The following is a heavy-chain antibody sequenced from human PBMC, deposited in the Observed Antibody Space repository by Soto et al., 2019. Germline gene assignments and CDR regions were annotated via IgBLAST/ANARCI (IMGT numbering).Heavy chain of an antibody. J-gene: IGHJ4*02. Sequence: EVQLLESGGGLVQPGGSLRLSCAASEFTFSHYAITWVRQAPGKGLEWVSTISASGDSTHYADSVKGRFIISRDNSENTIFLQMNTLRAEDTAVYFCAKDRAVERHGDSTSCYFVTTAFDYWGQGTLVTVSS. V-gene: IGHV3-23*01. CDR2: ISASGDST. D-gene: IGHD2-2*01. CDR1: EFTFSHYA. CDR3: AKDRAVERHGDSTSCYFVTTAFDY.